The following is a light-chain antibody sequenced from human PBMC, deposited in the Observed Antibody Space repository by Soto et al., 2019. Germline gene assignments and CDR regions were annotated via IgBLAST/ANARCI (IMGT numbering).Light chain of an antibody. CDR2: DAS. V-gene: IGKV3-15*01. Sequence: EIVMTQSPTTLSVSLGDSATLSCRDSQSVSTNLAWYQQKPGQAPRLLIYDASTRATGIPPRFSGGGSGTEFTATISSLQSEDFAIYYCQQYDIWPPYTFGQGTKVDIK. CDR3: QQYDIWPPYT. CDR1: QSVSTN. J-gene: IGKJ2*01.